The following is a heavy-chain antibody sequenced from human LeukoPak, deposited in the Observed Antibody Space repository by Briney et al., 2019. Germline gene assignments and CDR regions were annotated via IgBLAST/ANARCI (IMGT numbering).Heavy chain of an antibody. V-gene: IGHV3-66*04. Sequence: PGGSLRLSCAASGFTVSTNYMIWVRQAPGKGLEWVSVIYSGGDTYYADSVKGRFTISRDNSKNTEYFQLNSLRVEDTAVYYCARRSTVTRDLDIWGQGTMVTVSS. CDR1: GFTVSTNY. D-gene: IGHD4-17*01. CDR2: IYSGGDT. CDR3: ARRSTVTRDLDI. J-gene: IGHJ3*02.